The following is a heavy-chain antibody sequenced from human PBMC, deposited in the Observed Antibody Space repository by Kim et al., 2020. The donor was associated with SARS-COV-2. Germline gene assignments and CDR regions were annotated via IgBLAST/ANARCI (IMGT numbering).Heavy chain of an antibody. CDR2: INTDESRT. D-gene: IGHD2-21*02. V-gene: IGHV3-74*01. CDR1: GFTFSTSW. J-gene: IGHJ1*01. Sequence: GGSLRLSCAASGFTFSTSWMHWVRQAPGKGLVWVSLINTDESRTNYADSVKGRFSISRDNAKNILYLQMNSLRAEDTAVYYCARDWEGCGGDCSWGQGTLVTVSS. CDR3: ARDWEGCGGDCS.